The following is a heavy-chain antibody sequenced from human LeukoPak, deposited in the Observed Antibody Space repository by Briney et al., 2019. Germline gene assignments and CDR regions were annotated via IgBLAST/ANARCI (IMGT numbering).Heavy chain of an antibody. J-gene: IGHJ4*02. D-gene: IGHD3-22*01. V-gene: IGHV3-30-3*01. CDR2: ISYDGSNK. Sequence: PGGSLRLSCAASGFTFSNYAMSWVRQAPGKGLEWVAVISYDGSNKYYADSVKGRFTISRDNSKNTLYLQMNSLRAEDTAVYYCARDPVHYYDSSGYGYWGQGTLVTVSS. CDR1: GFTFSNYA. CDR3: ARDPVHYYDSSGYGY.